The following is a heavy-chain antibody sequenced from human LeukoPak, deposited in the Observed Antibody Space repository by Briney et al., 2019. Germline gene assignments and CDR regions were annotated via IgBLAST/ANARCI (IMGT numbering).Heavy chain of an antibody. J-gene: IGHJ5*02. CDR2: IYHSGRN. CDR3: AREGDSIMVVWFYP. V-gene: IGHV4-38-2*02. D-gene: IGHD2-21*01. CDR1: GYSISSGYY. Sequence: SETLSLTCTVSGYSISSGYYWGWIRQPPGKGLEWIGSIYHSGRNYYNPSLKSRVTISVDTSKNQIYLKMSSVTAAATAVYSCAREGDSIMVVWFYPWGQGA.